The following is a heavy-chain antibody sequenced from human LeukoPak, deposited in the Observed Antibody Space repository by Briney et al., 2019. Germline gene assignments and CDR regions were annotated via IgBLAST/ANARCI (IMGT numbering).Heavy chain of an antibody. D-gene: IGHD5-24*01. CDR1: GFTFSSYA. J-gene: IGHJ4*02. V-gene: IGHV3-23*01. CDR3: AKDSRRWLQTQEYYFDY. Sequence: GGPLRLSCAASGFTFSSYAMSWVRQAPGKGLEWVSAISGSGGSTYYADSVKGRFTISRDNSKNTLYLQMNSLRAEDTAVYYCAKDSRRWLQTQEYYFDYWGQGTLATVSS. CDR2: ISGSGGST.